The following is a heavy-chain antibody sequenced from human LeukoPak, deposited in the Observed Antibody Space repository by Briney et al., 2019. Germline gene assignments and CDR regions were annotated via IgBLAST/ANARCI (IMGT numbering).Heavy chain of an antibody. D-gene: IGHD3-3*01. Sequence: PSETLSLTCSVSGGSLSSSSYYWGWIRQPPGTGLEWIGEINHSGSTNYNPSLKSRVTISVDTSKNQFSLKLSSVTAADTAVYYCARGVVIIGYFDYWGQGTLVTVSS. CDR1: GGSLSSSSYY. CDR3: ARGVVIIGYFDY. J-gene: IGHJ4*02. CDR2: INHSGST. V-gene: IGHV4-39*07.